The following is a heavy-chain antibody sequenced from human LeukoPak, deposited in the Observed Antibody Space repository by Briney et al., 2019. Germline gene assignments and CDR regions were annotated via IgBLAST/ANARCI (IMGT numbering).Heavy chain of an antibody. CDR3: ARLPVGIVGAEEYYFDY. CDR1: GYSFTSYW. J-gene: IGHJ4*02. D-gene: IGHD1-26*01. V-gene: IGHV5-51*01. CDR2: IYPGDSDT. Sequence: GESLKISCKGSGYSFTSYWIGWVRQMPGRGLEWMGMIYPGDSDTRYSPSFQGQVTISADKSISTAYLQWSSLKASDTAMYYCARLPVGIVGAEEYYFDYWGQGTLVTVSS.